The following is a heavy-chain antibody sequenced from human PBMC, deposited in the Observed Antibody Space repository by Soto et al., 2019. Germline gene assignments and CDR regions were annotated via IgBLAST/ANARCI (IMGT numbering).Heavy chain of an antibody. CDR3: ARVEWLAGEFPWYYYYYMDV. CDR2: IYYSGST. Sequence: SATLSLTCTVSGGSISSYYWSWIRQPPGKGLECIGYIYYSGSTNYNPSLKSRVTISVDTSKNQFSLKLSSVTAADTAVYYCARVEWLAGEFPWYYYYYMDVWGKGTTVTVS. CDR1: GGSISSYY. J-gene: IGHJ6*03. V-gene: IGHV4-59*01. D-gene: IGHD3-3*01.